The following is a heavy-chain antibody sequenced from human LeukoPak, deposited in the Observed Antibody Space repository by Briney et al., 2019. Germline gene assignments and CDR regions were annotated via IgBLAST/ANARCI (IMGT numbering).Heavy chain of an antibody. J-gene: IGHJ4*02. Sequence: TGGSLRLSCAASGFTFSSYAMHWVRQAPGKGLEWVAVISYDGSNKYYADSVKGRFTISRDNAKNSLYLQMNSLRAEDTALYYCAKDVETTVTNGDFDYWGQGTLVTVSS. CDR2: ISYDGSNK. V-gene: IGHV3-30-3*01. D-gene: IGHD4-17*01. CDR3: AKDVETTVTNGDFDY. CDR1: GFTFSSYA.